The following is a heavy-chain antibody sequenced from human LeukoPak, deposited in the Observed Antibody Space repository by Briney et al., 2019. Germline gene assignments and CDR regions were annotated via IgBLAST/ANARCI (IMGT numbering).Heavy chain of an antibody. CDR3: ARVRYGSGSYIYYYGMDV. V-gene: IGHV1-18*01. D-gene: IGHD3-10*01. J-gene: IGHJ6*02. Sequence: ASVKVSCKASGYTFTSYGISWVRQAPGQGLEGMGWSSAYNGNTNYAQKLQGRVTMTTDTSTSTAYMELRSLRSDDTAVYYCARVRYGSGSYIYYYGMDVWGQGTTVTVSS. CDR1: GYTFTSYG. CDR2: SSAYNGNT.